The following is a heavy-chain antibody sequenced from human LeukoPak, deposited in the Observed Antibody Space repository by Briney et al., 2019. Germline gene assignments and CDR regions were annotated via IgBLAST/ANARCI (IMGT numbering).Heavy chain of an antibody. Sequence: SETLSLTCTVSGGSISSSSYYWGWIRQPPGKGLEWIGSIYYSGTTSYTPSLKSRVTISVDTSKNKFSLKVMSVTAADTAVYYCARHPLTPGGDYYPRNWLDPWGRGTLVTVPS. CDR3: ARHPLTPGGDYYPRNWLDP. V-gene: IGHV4-39*01. J-gene: IGHJ5*02. D-gene: IGHD2-21*01. CDR1: GGSISSSSYY. CDR2: IYYSGTT.